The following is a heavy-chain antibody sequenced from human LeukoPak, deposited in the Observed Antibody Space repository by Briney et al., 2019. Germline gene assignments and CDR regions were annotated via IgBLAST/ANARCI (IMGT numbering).Heavy chain of an antibody. V-gene: IGHV3-21*01. J-gene: IGHJ3*02. Sequence: PGGSLRLSCAASGFTFSSYSMNWARQAPGKGLEWVSSISSGSTYIYYADSVKGRFTISRDNTKNSLYLQMNSLRAEDTAVYYCTREGVDVFDIWGQGTMVTVSS. CDR1: GFTFSSYS. D-gene: IGHD3-10*01. CDR3: TREGVDVFDI. CDR2: ISSGSTYI.